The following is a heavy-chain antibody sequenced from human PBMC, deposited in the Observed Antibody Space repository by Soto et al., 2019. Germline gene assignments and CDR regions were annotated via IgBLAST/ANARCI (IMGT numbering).Heavy chain of an antibody. V-gene: IGHV1-3*01. J-gene: IGHJ6*02. Sequence: SVKVSCKASGYTFTSYAMHWVRQAPGQRLEWMGWINAGNGNTKYSQKFQGRVTVTKDTSASTAYMELRSLRSDDTAVYYCARFMIVVVPTDYYYYGMDVWGQGTTVTVSS. D-gene: IGHD3-22*01. CDR2: INAGNGNT. CDR1: GYTFTSYA. CDR3: ARFMIVVVPTDYYYYGMDV.